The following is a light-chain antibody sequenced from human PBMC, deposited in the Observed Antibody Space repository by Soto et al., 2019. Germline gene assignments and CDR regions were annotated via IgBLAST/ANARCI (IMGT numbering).Light chain of an antibody. V-gene: IGKV2-30*01. CDR2: KVS. CDR3: MQGTHWPLT. J-gene: IGKJ4*01. CDR1: QSLVYSDANTY. Sequence: DVVMNQSPLSLPVTLGQPASISCRSSQSLVYSDANTYLNWFQQRPGQSPRRLLYKVSNRDSGVPDRFSGSGSGTDFTLKISRVEAEDVGVYYCMQGTHWPLTFGGGTKVDIK.